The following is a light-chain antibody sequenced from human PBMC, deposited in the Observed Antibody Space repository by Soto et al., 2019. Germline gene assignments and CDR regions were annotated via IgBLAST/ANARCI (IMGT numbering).Light chain of an antibody. J-gene: IGKJ1*01. CDR1: QSVSNW. V-gene: IGKV1-5*01. CDR3: QQYTNTNNPWM. CDR2: DAS. Sequence: DIQMTQSPSSLSASVGDRFTITCRASQSVSNWLAWYQQKPGKAPKLLIYDASTLQSGVPSRFSGSGSGTEFTLIISGLQPDDSATYYCQQYTNTNNPWMFGQGTKVDIK.